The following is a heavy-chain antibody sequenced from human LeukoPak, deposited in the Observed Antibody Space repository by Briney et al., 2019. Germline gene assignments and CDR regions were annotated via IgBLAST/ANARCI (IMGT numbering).Heavy chain of an antibody. J-gene: IGHJ4*02. CDR3: ARHRRYCSGDTCYSGHDY. CDR2: IYSGGST. CDR1: GFTVSSNY. V-gene: IGHV3-53*01. Sequence: GGSLRLSCAASGFTVSSNYMSWVRQAPGKGLEFVSIIYSGGSTYYADSLKGRFTISRDNSKNTLYLQMNSLRVEDTAVYYCARHRRYCSGDTCYSGHDYWGQGTLAIVSS. D-gene: IGHD2-15*01.